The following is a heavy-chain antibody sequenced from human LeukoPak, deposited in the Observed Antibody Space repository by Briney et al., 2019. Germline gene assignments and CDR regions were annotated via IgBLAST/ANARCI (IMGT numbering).Heavy chain of an antibody. D-gene: IGHD4-23*01. V-gene: IGHV3-23*01. Sequence: GGSLRLSCAASGFTFSSYAMSWVRQAPGKGLEWVSAISGSGGSIYYADSVKGRFTISRDNAKNSLYLQMNSLRAEDTAVYYCARSPGGNDVHYWGQGTLVTVSS. CDR3: ARSPGGNDVHY. CDR2: ISGSGGSI. CDR1: GFTFSSYA. J-gene: IGHJ4*02.